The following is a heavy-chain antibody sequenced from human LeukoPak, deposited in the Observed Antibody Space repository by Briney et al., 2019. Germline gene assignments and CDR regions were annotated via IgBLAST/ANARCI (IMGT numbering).Heavy chain of an antibody. Sequence: GGSLRLSCAASGFTFSSYGMHWVRQAPGKGLEWVAFIRYDGSNKYYADSVKGRFTISRDNSKNTLYLQMNSLRAEDTAVYYCAKDRVDYGSGSCFDYWGQGTLVTVFS. D-gene: IGHD3-10*01. CDR3: AKDRVDYGSGSCFDY. V-gene: IGHV3-30*02. CDR2: IRYDGSNK. CDR1: GFTFSSYG. J-gene: IGHJ4*02.